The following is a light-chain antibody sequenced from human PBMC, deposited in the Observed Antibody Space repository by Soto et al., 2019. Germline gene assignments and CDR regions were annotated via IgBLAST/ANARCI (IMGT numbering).Light chain of an antibody. J-gene: IGKJ1*01. V-gene: IGKV3-20*01. CDR3: QQYGSSPRA. CDR1: QSVSSSY. CDR2: DAS. Sequence: IVLTQSQGTLSLSPGERATLSCRASQSVSSSYLAWYRQKPGQAPRLLIYDASSRATGIPASFSGSGSGTDFTLTICRLEPEDGAVYYCQQYGSSPRAFGQGTNVELK.